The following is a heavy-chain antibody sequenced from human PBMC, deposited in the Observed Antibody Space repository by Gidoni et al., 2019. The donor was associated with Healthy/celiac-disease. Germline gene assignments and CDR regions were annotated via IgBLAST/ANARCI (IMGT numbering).Heavy chain of an antibody. J-gene: IGHJ6*02. CDR1: GFTFSSYG. CDR2: ISYDGSNK. V-gene: IGHV3-30*18. Sequence: QVQLVESGGGVVQPGRSLRLSCAASGFTFSSYGMHWVRQAPGKGLEWVAVISYDGSNKYYADSVKGRFTISRDNSKNTLYLQMNSLRAEDTAVYYCAKDAIQLVVRNMDVWGQGTTVTVSS. CDR3: AKDAIQLVVRNMDV. D-gene: IGHD2-8*02.